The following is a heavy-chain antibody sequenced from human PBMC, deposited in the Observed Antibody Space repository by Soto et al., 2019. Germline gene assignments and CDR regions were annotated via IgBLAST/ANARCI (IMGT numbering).Heavy chain of an antibody. J-gene: IGHJ3*02. CDR3: ARVYCSGGSCGAFDI. D-gene: IGHD2-15*01. Sequence: ASVKVSCKASGYTFTSYGISWVRQAPGQGLEWMGWISAYNGNTNYAQKLQGRVTMTTDTSTSTAYMELRSLRSDDTAVYYCARVYCSGGSCGAFDIWGQGTMVTVSS. CDR2: ISAYNGNT. CDR1: GYTFTSYG. V-gene: IGHV1-18*01.